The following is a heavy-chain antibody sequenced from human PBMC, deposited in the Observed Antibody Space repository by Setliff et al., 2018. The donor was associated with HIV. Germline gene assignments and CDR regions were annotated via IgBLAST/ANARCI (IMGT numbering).Heavy chain of an antibody. CDR3: AKGTYSYDSSGPDY. CDR2: VKSDRDGGTV. J-gene: IGHJ4*02. Sequence: TGGSLRLSCAASGFTFNKDWMNWVRQAPGKALEWVGRVKSDRDGGTVDYAAPVKGRFTISIDDSRQTLYLQMNSLKTEDTAVYYCAKGTYSYDSSGPDYWGQGTLVTV. CDR1: GFTFNKDW. D-gene: IGHD3-22*01. V-gene: IGHV3-15*07.